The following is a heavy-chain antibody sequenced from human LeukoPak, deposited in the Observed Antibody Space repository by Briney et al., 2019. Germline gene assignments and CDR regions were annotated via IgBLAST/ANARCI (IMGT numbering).Heavy chain of an antibody. J-gene: IGHJ4*02. D-gene: IGHD2-15*01. CDR3: ARSPRYCSGGSCYFLHY. CDR2: VNHSGSA. CDR1: GGSLSAYY. Sequence: SSETLSLTCAVYGGSLSAYYWSWIRQPPGKGLEWIGEVNHSGSANYNPSLKSRVTMSVDMSKNQFSLKLSSVTAADTAVYYCARSPRYCSGGSCYFLHYWGQGTLVTVSS. V-gene: IGHV4-34*01.